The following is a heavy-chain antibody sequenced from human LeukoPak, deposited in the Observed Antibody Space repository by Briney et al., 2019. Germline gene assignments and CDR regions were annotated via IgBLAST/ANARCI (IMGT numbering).Heavy chain of an antibody. J-gene: IGHJ4*02. V-gene: IGHV3-30*04. CDR2: ISYDGSNK. Sequence: GGSLRLSCAASGFTFSSYPMHWVRQAPGKGLEWVAVISYDGSNKYYADSVKGRFTISRDNSKNTQYLQMNSLRAEDTAVYFCARNGLLGDKDYYFDYWGQGTLVTVSS. D-gene: IGHD4-17*01. CDR1: GFTFSSYP. CDR3: ARNGLLGDKDYYFDY.